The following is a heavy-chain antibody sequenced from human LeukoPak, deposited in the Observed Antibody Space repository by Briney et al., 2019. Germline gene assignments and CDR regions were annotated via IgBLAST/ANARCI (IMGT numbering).Heavy chain of an antibody. CDR1: GYTFTGYY. V-gene: IGHV1-2*02. D-gene: IGHD3-3*01. Sequence: ASVKVSCKASGYTFTGYYMHWVRQAPGQGLEWMGWINPNSGGTNYAQKFQGRVTMTRDTSISTAYMELSRLRSDDTAVYYCARGAWCYDFWSGYYEGTFDYWGQGTLVTVSS. CDR3: ARGAWCYDFWSGYYEGTFDY. CDR2: INPNSGGT. J-gene: IGHJ4*02.